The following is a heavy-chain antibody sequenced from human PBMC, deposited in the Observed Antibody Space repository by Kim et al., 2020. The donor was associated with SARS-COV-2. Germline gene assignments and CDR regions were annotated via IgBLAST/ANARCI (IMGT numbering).Heavy chain of an antibody. CDR2: IYSDTATT. Sequence: GGSLRLSCAASGFTVNNIYMGWVRQAPGKGLEWVSLIYSDTATTYYADSAKGRFTISSDNSKNTLYLQMNFLRTQDTAVYYCAAGLPRGVWGQGTLVTVSS. V-gene: IGHV3-66*01. CDR1: GFTVNNIY. CDR3: AAGLPRGV. D-gene: IGHD3-10*01. J-gene: IGHJ4*02.